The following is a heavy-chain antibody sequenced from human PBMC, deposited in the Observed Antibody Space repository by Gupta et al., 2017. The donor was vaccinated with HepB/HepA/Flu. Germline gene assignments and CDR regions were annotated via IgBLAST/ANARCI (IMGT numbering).Heavy chain of an antibody. CDR3: ATPHAYYYDSSGYYELDY. CDR2: FDPEDGET. J-gene: IGHJ4*02. CDR1: GYTLTELS. D-gene: IGHD3-22*01. V-gene: IGHV1-24*01. Sequence: QVQLVQSGAEVKKPGASEKVSCKVSGYTLTELSMHWVRQAPGKGLEWMGGFDPEDGETIYAQKFQGRVTMTEDTSTDTAYMELSSLRSEDTAVYYCATPHAYYYDSSGYYELDYWGQGTLVTVSS.